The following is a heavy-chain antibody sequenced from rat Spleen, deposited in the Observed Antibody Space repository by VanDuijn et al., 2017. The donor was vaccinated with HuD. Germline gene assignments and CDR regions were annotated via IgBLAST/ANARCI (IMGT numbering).Heavy chain of an antibody. J-gene: IGHJ2*01. Sequence: QVQLKESGPGLVQPSQTLSLTCTVSGFTLTSYNVHWIRQPTGKGLEWMGNIWSGGSTDYNSALKSRLSISRDTSKSQVFLKMNSLQTEDIATYYCARSFYGYNYDHFDYWGQGVMVTVSS. CDR2: IWSGGST. V-gene: IGHV2-30*01. CDR3: ARSFYGYNYDHFDY. CDR1: GFTLTSYN. D-gene: IGHD1-9*01.